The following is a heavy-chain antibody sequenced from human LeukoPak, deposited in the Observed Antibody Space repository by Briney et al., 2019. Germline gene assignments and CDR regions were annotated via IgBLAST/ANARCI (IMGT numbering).Heavy chain of an antibody. Sequence: GGSLRLSCAASGFTFSSYAMSWVRQAPGKGLEWVAFIRYDGSNKYYADSVKGRFTISRDNSKNTLYLQMNSLRAEDTAVYYCAKDGFRSHIVATGRGLLSYWGQGTLVTVSS. V-gene: IGHV3-30*02. D-gene: IGHD5-12*01. CDR3: AKDGFRSHIVATGRGLLSY. CDR1: GFTFSSYA. J-gene: IGHJ4*02. CDR2: IRYDGSNK.